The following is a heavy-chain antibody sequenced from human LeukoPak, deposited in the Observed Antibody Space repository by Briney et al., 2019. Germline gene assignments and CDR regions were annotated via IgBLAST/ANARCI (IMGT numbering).Heavy chain of an antibody. J-gene: IGHJ4*02. V-gene: IGHV3-48*01. Sequence: GGSLRLSCAASGFTFNMFSMNWVRQAPGKGLEWVSYISSTSSSINYADSVKGRFTISRDNADNSLYLQMNSLRAEDTAVYYCARAGSMSCLDYWGQGTLVTVSS. CDR3: ARAGSMSCLDY. D-gene: IGHD1-26*01. CDR1: GFTFNMFS. CDR2: ISSTSSSI.